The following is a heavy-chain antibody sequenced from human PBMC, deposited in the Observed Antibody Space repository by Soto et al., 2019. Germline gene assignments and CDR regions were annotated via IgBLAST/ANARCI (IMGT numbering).Heavy chain of an antibody. J-gene: IGHJ4*02. V-gene: IGHV1-3*01. D-gene: IGHD6-13*01. CDR1: GYTFTSYA. CDR2: INAGNGNT. Sequence: ASVKVSCKASGYTFTSYAMHWVRQAPGQRLEWMGWINAGNGNTKYSQKFQGRVTITRDTSASTAYMELSSLRSEDTAVYYCARVLMKLAAASIGYWGQGALVTVAT. CDR3: ARVLMKLAAASIGY.